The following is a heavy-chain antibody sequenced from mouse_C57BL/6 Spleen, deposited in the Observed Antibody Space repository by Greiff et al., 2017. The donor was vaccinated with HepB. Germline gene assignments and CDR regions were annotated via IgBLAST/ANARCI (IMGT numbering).Heavy chain of an antibody. CDR1: GYTFTSYW. D-gene: IGHD1-1*01. CDR3: ARVWDYYGSRKGFDY. CDR2: IYPSDSET. Sequence: QVQLKQSGAELVRPGSSVKLSCKASGYTFTSYWMDWVKQRPGQGLEWIGNIYPSDSETHYNQKFKDKATLTVDKSSSTAYMQLSSLTSEDSAVYYCARVWDYYGSRKGFDYWGQGTTLTVSS. V-gene: IGHV1-61*01. J-gene: IGHJ2*01.